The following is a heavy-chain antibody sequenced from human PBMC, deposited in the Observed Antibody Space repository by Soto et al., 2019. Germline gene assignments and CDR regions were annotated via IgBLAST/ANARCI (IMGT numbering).Heavy chain of an antibody. V-gene: IGHV4-34*01. D-gene: IGHD3-3*01. CDR3: ARGYYDFWSGYWAYYYYGMDV. J-gene: IGHJ6*02. CDR2: INHSGST. Sequence: SETLSLTCAFYCGSFIGYYWSWIRQPPGKGLEWIGEINHSGSTNYNPSLKSRATISVDTSKNQFSLKLSSVTAADTAVYYCARGYYDFWSGYWAYYYYGMDVWGQGTTVTVSS. CDR1: CGSFIGYY.